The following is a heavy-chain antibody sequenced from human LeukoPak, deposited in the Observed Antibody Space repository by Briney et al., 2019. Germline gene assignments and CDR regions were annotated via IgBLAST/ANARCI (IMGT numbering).Heavy chain of an antibody. CDR3: TRAALTTWHHDH. J-gene: IGHJ4*02. CDR1: GFTFSSYA. V-gene: IGHV3-30-3*01. D-gene: IGHD4-11*01. CDR2: ISYDGSNK. Sequence: GGSLRLSCAASGFTFSSYAMHWVRQAPGKGLEWVAVISYDGSNKYYADSVKGRFTISRDNAKNTLYLQMNSLRAEDTAVYYCTRAALTTWHHDHWGQGTLVTVSS.